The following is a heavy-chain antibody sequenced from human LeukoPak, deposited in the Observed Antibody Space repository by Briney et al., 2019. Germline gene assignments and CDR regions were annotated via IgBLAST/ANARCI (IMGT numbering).Heavy chain of an antibody. CDR1: GGTFSSYA. CDR3: ARGGLLRFGDDAFDI. J-gene: IGHJ3*02. CDR2: IIPILGIA. V-gene: IGHV1-69*04. D-gene: IGHD3-10*01. Sequence: GSSVKVSCKASGGTFSSYAISWVRQAPGQGLEWMGRIIPILGIANYAQKFQGRVTITADKSTSTAYMELSSPRSEDTAVYYCARGGLLRFGDDAFDIWGQGTMVTVSS.